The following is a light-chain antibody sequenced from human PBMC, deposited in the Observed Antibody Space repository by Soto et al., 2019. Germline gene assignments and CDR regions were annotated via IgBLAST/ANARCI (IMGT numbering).Light chain of an antibody. CDR3: MEGSHWPPWT. V-gene: IGKV2-30*01. CDR2: KVS. J-gene: IGKJ1*01. CDR1: QSLVSSDGITY. Sequence: DVVMTQSPLSLPVTLGQPASISCRSSQSLVSSDGITYLNWFHQRPGQSPRRLIYKVSNRDSGAPDRFSGSGSGTDFTLKISRVEAEDVGIYYCMEGSHWPPWTFGPGTRVEIK.